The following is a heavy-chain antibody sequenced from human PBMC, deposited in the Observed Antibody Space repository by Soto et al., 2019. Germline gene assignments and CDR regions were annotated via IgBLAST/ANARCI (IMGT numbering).Heavy chain of an antibody. D-gene: IGHD3-3*01. CDR2: ISTSSSYI. Sequence: GGSLRVSGAASGFTVSSYSMNWVRQAPGKGVDWVSSISTSSSYIYDADSVKGRFTISRDNAKNSLYLQMNNLRADDTAVYYCARGIYYDFLSGYLFGMDVWCTGPTGTVSS. J-gene: IGHJ6*04. CDR3: ARGIYYDFLSGYLFGMDV. V-gene: IGHV3-21*01. CDR1: GFTVSSYS.